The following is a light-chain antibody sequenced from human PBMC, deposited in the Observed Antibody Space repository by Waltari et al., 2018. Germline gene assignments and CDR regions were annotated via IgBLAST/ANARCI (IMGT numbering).Light chain of an antibody. CDR3: QVWDPTSDHLV. Sequence: SYVLTQPPSVSVAPGQPARIPFGGNTIARKSVHWYQHKSGQAPVLVVFDDSDRPSGIPERFSGSHSGNTATLTISRVEGGDEADYHCQVWDPTSDHLVFGGGTKLTVL. V-gene: IGLV3-21*02. CDR1: TIARKS. J-gene: IGLJ3*02. CDR2: DDS.